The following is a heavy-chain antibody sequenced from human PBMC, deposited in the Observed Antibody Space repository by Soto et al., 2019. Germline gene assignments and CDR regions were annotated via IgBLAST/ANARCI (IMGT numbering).Heavy chain of an antibody. Sequence: SETLSLTCAVYGGSFSGYYWSWIRQPPGKGLEWIGEINHSGSTNYNPSLKSRVTISVDTSKNQFSLKLSPVTAADTAVYYCARTIYYDSSGYYPWYFDYWGQGTLVTVSS. CDR2: INHSGST. CDR1: GGSFSGYY. J-gene: IGHJ4*02. D-gene: IGHD3-22*01. V-gene: IGHV4-34*01. CDR3: ARTIYYDSSGYYPWYFDY.